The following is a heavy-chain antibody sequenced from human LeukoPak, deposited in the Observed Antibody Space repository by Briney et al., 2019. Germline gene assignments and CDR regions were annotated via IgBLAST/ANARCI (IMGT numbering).Heavy chain of an antibody. CDR3: ARAYPYYDFWSGYHSDAFDI. J-gene: IGHJ3*02. Sequence: GGSLRLSCAASGFTFSSYWMHWVRQAPGKGLVWVSRINSDGSSTSYADSVKGRFTISRDNAKNTLYLQMNSLRAEDTAVYYCARAYPYYDFWSGYHSDAFDIWGQGTMVTVSS. D-gene: IGHD3-3*01. CDR1: GFTFSSYW. CDR2: INSDGSST. V-gene: IGHV3-74*01.